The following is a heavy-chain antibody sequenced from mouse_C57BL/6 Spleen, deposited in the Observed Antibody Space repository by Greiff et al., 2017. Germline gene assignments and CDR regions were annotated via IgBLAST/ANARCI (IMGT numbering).Heavy chain of an antibody. CDR2: IYPGSGST. CDR3: ATPYGNYLAWFAY. J-gene: IGHJ3*01. Sequence: QVQLQQPGAELVKPGASVKMSCKASGYTFTSYWITWVKQRPGQGLAWIGDIYPGSGSTNYNEKFKSKATLTVDTSSSTAYMQLSSLTSEDSAVYYCATPYGNYLAWFAYWGQGTLVTVSA. V-gene: IGHV1-55*01. CDR1: GYTFTSYW. D-gene: IGHD2-1*01.